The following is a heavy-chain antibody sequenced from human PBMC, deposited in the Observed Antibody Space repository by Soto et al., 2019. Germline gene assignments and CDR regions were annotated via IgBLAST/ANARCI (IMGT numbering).Heavy chain of an antibody. CDR3: ARGILGSGTANDH. CDR2: IIGVGLYT. J-gene: IGHJ4*02. D-gene: IGHD3-10*01. CDR1: GFTFSNYW. Sequence: EVQLVESGGGLVQPGGSLILSCAASGFTFSNYWMVWVRQAPRKGLLWVSRIIGVGLYTTYADSVKGRFTISRDNAKNTVYLQMNSLRVEDTAVYYCARGILGSGTANDHWGQGTLVTVSS. V-gene: IGHV3-74*03.